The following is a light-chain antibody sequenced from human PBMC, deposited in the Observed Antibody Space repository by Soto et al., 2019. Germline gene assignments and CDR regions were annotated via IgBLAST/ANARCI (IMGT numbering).Light chain of an antibody. CDR1: QSVHRW. J-gene: IGKJ2*01. CDR2: KAT. V-gene: IGKV1-5*03. Sequence: DIQMTQSPSTLPASVGDRVTITCRASQSVHRWLAWYQQKAGEAPKLLIYKATTLQSGVPSRFSGSGSGTEFSLTISRLQPDDFATYFCQQYDRSSSFGQGTRLEI. CDR3: QQYDRSSS.